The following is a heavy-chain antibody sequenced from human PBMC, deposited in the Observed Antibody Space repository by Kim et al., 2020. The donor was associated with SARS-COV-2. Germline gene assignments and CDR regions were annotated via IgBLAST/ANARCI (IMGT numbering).Heavy chain of an antibody. CDR3: AREAVTARPDWFDP. J-gene: IGHJ5*02. Sequence: CHPALKSRCSMSVDTSKNQFSLTVTSVTAADTAVYFCAREAVTARPDWFDPWGQGILVTVSS. V-gene: IGHV4-4*06. D-gene: IGHD2-21*02.